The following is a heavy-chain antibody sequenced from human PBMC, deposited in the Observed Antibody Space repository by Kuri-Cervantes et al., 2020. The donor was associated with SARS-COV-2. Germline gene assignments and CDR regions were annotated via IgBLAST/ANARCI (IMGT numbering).Heavy chain of an antibody. D-gene: IGHD3-16*01. CDR1: GFSLTNYA. CDR2: IWYDGKNE. Sequence: GGSLRLSCGASGFSLTNYAIHWVRQAPGKGLEWVSVIWYDGKNEYYAGSVKGRSNISRDTSKNTVSLHMNSLRAEDTAMYYCAMGAANSYMDVWGRGTTVTVSS. J-gene: IGHJ6*03. V-gene: IGHV3-33*08. CDR3: AMGAANSYMDV.